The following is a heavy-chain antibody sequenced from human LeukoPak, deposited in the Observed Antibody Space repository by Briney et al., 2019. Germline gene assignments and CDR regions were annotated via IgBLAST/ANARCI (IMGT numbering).Heavy chain of an antibody. J-gene: IGHJ4*02. Sequence: GGSLRLSCAASGFTFSSYSMSWVRQAPGKGLQWVSAISGSGGSTYYADSVKGRFTISRDNSKNTLYLQMNSLRAEDTAVYYCARVTYYYDSSGNYWGQGTLVTVSS. V-gene: IGHV3-23*01. D-gene: IGHD3-22*01. CDR1: GFTFSSYS. CDR3: ARVTYYYDSSGNY. CDR2: ISGSGGST.